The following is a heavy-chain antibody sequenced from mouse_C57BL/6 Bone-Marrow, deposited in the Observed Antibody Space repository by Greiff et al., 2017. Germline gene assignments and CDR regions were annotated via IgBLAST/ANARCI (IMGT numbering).Heavy chain of an antibody. J-gene: IGHJ1*03. V-gene: IGHV1-82*01. Sequence: VQLQQSGPELVKPGASVKISCKASGYAFSSSWMNWVKQRPGKGLEWIGRIYPGDGDTNYNGKFKGKATLTADKSSSTAYMQLSSLTSEDSAVYFCARGLLYWYFDVWGTGTTV. CDR1: GYAFSSSW. CDR2: IYPGDGDT. CDR3: ARGLLYWYFDV.